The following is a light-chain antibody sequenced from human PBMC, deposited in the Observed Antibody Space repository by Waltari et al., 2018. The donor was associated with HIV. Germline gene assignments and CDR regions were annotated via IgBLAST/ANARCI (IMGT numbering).Light chain of an antibody. CDR1: SSDVWSYNL. Sequence: QSALTQPASVSGSPGQSIPISCPGTSSDVWSYNLVSWYQQHPGKAPKLMIYEGSKRPSGVSNRFSGSKSGNTASLTISGLQAEDEADYYCCSYAGSSTVVFGGGTKLTVL. CDR3: CSYAGSSTVV. V-gene: IGLV2-23*01. CDR2: EGS. J-gene: IGLJ2*01.